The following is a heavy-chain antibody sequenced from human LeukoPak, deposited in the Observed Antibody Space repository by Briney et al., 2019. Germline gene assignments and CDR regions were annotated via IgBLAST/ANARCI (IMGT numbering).Heavy chain of an antibody. Sequence: GGSLRLSCAASGFTFSNYGMHWVRQAPGKGLEWVAFIQSDGSNGYYADSVRGRFTISRDNSKKTVHLQMNSLKTEDTALYYRAKDRGCFDPWDQGTLVTVSS. CDR2: IQSDGSNG. V-gene: IGHV3-30*02. J-gene: IGHJ5*02. CDR3: AKDRGCFDP. CDR1: GFTFSNYG.